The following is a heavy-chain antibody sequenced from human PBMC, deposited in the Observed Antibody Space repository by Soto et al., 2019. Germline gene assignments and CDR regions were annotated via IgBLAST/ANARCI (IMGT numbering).Heavy chain of an antibody. Sequence: ASVKVSCKASGYTFTTYDFNWVRQAPGQGLEWMGWMNPNSGKTGYAQKFQGRVTMTTDTSTSTAYMELRSLRSDDTAVYYCARGVGSGTYYNQYNWFDPWGQGTLVTVSS. CDR2: MNPNSGKT. D-gene: IGHD3-10*01. V-gene: IGHV1-8*01. CDR1: GYTFTTYD. CDR3: ARGVGSGTYYNQYNWFDP. J-gene: IGHJ5*02.